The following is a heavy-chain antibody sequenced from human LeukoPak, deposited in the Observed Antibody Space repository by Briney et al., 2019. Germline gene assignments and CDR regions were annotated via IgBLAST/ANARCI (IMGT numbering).Heavy chain of an antibody. J-gene: IGHJ4*02. CDR2: MLYRGST. V-gene: IGHV4-39*07. CDR3: ASQGGWGGALSFFDS. CDR1: GVSISTTSYY. D-gene: IGHD3-16*01. Sequence: SETLSLTCTVSGVSISTTSYYWGWIRQTPGKGLEWFVSMLYRGSTYYSPSLRSRVIISVEASKNQFFLTLSAVTAADPAVYYSASQGGWGGALSFFDSWGQGTLVTVSS.